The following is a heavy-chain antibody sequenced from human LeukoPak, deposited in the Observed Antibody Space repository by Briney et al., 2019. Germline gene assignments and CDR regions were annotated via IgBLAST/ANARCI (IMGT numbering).Heavy chain of an antibody. D-gene: IGHD3-22*01. CDR1: GFIVSNYY. Sequence: PGGSLRLSCAASGFIVSNYYMSWVRQAPGKGLEWVSVILDGGGTFYSDSVKGRFTVSRDYSKNTLYLQMNSLRADDTAVYYCARDSSGPAFWGQGTLVTVSS. V-gene: IGHV3-53*01. J-gene: IGHJ4*02. CDR3: ARDSSGPAF. CDR2: ILDGGGT.